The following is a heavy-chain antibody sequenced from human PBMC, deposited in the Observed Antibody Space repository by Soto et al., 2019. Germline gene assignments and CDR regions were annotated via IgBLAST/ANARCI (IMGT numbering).Heavy chain of an antibody. CDR1: GGTFRNYP. CDR2: IFPLTDIP. Sequence: QVQLVQSGTEVKKPGSSVKVSCKASGGTFRNYPINWVRQAPGQGLEWMGSIFPLTDIPDYAQNFQARLTISVAISTGTASMELCSLTSDETSMDFCARCPVVSFNHFESWGQGTLVTVSS. J-gene: IGHJ4*02. V-gene: IGHV1-69*02. D-gene: IGHD2-15*01. CDR3: ARCPVVSFNHFES.